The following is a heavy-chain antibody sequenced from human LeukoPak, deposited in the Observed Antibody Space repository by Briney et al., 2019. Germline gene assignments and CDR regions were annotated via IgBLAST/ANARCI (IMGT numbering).Heavy chain of an antibody. Sequence: SQTLSLTCAISGDSVSSNSAAWNWLRQSPSRGLEWLGRTYYRSKWYNDYAVSVKSRITINPDTSKNQFSLQLNSVTPEDTAVYYCARESRRGIAVAGRGFDYWGQGTLVTVSS. CDR3: ARESRRGIAVAGRGFDY. CDR2: TYYRSKWYN. CDR1: GDSVSSNSAA. V-gene: IGHV6-1*01. J-gene: IGHJ4*02. D-gene: IGHD6-19*01.